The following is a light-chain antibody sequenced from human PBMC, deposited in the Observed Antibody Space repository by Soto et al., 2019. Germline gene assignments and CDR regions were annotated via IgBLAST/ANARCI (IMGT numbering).Light chain of an antibody. CDR3: SSYTSSSALYV. CDR2: DVT. J-gene: IGLJ1*01. CDR1: SNDIGGYDY. Sequence: QSALTQPASVSGSPGQSITISCIGTSNDIGGYDYVSWYQQYPGKAPKLMIYDVTDRPPGVSSRFSGSKSDNTASLTISGLQADDEADYYCSSYTSSSALYVFGGGTKLTVL. V-gene: IGLV2-14*01.